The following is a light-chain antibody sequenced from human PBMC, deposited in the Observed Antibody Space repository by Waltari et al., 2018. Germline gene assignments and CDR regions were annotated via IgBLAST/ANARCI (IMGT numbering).Light chain of an antibody. J-gene: IGKJ2*01. Sequence: EIVLTQSPDTLSLSPGDRAALSCRASQSLSSSDLAWYQQKPGQAPRLLICGASSRATGIPDRFGCSGSETDFTLPISRLETEDFAVYYCQQYDSTPYTFGQGTKLEIK. V-gene: IGKV3-20*01. CDR3: QQYDSTPYT. CDR2: GAS. CDR1: QSLSSSD.